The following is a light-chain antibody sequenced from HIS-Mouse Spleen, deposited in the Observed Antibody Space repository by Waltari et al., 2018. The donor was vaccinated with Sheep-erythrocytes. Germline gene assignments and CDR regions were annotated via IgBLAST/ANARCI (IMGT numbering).Light chain of an antibody. CDR3: QQSYSTPLP. CDR1: QSISSY. Sequence: DIQMTQSPSSLSASVGDRVTITCRASQSISSYLNWYQQKPGKAPKLLIYAASSLQSGVPSRFSGSGSGTDFTLTISSLQPEDFATYYCQQSYSTPLPFGPGTRLEIK. V-gene: IGKV1-39*01. CDR2: AAS. J-gene: IGKJ5*01.